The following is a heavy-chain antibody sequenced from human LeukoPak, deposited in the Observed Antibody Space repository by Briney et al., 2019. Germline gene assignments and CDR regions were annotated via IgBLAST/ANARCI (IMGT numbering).Heavy chain of an antibody. CDR3: AKDLGSSGWYIDY. V-gene: IGHV3-23*01. D-gene: IGHD6-19*01. CDR1: GFTFSNYW. J-gene: IGHJ4*02. CDR2: ISSSGSTI. Sequence: GGSLRLSCAASGFTFSNYWMSWVRQAPGKGLEWLSYISSSGSTIKYADSVKGRFTISRDNSKNTLYLQMNSLRAEDTAVYYCAKDLGSSGWYIDYWGQGTLVTVSS.